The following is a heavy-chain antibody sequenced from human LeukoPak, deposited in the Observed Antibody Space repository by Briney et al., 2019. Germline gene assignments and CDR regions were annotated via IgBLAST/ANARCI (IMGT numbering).Heavy chain of an antibody. Sequence: GGSLRHSCAASGFTFSNAWMSWVRQAPGKGLEWVGRIKSKTDGGTTDYAAPVKGRFTISRDDSKNTLYLQMNSLKTEDTAVYYCTTDWEMATILDYWGQGTLVTVSS. D-gene: IGHD5-24*01. J-gene: IGHJ4*02. CDR3: TTDWEMATILDY. V-gene: IGHV3-15*01. CDR1: GFTFSNAW. CDR2: IKSKTDGGTT.